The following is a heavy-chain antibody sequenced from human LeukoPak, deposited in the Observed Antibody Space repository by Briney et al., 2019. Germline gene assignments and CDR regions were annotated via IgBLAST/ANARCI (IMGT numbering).Heavy chain of an antibody. Sequence: PGGSLRLSCAASGFTFSSYAMSWVSQAPGKGLEWVSAISGSGGSTYYADSVKGRFTISRDNSKNTLYLQMNSLRAEDTAVYYCAKDRRRAVAGTDWFDPWGQGTLVTVSS. CDR3: AKDRRRAVAGTDWFDP. J-gene: IGHJ5*02. D-gene: IGHD6-19*01. CDR1: GFTFSSYA. CDR2: ISGSGGST. V-gene: IGHV3-23*01.